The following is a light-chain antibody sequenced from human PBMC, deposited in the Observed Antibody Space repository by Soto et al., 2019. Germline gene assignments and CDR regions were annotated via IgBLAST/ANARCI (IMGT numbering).Light chain of an antibody. CDR1: SSDVGAYNF. Sequence: QSALTQPASVSGSPGQSITISCTGTSSDVGAYNFVSWYPHHPGRAPKLIIYEVTIRPSGVSNRFSGSKSGNTASLTISGLQDEDEADYYCSSYTTSATYVFGSGTKLTVL. CDR3: SSYTTSATYV. J-gene: IGLJ1*01. CDR2: EVT. V-gene: IGLV2-14*01.